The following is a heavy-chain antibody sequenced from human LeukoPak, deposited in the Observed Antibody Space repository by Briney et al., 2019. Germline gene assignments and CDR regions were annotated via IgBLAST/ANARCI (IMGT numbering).Heavy chain of an antibody. CDR2: VFGGGGT. CDR3: AKPNWNPETDWFDP. V-gene: IGHV3-53*01. CDR1: GLSVSSTF. Sequence: GGSLRLSCAASGLSVSSTFMSWVRQTPGKGLEWVSSVFGGGGTRYADSVKGRFTISRDNSNNTLYLQMNSLRAEDTAVYYCAKPNWNPETDWFDPWGQGTLVTVSS. J-gene: IGHJ5*02. D-gene: IGHD1-1*01.